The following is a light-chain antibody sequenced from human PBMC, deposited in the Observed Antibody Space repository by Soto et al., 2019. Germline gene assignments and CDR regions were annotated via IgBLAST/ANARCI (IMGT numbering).Light chain of an antibody. V-gene: IGKV1-12*01. Sequence: DIQMTQSPSSVSASVGDRVTITCRASQDIGSWLAWYQQKPGKAPDLLIYGASSLLSGVPSRFYGSGSGTDFTLTISSLQPEDFATYYCQQGGSFPITFGQGTRLEIK. CDR2: GAS. CDR1: QDIGSW. J-gene: IGKJ5*01. CDR3: QQGGSFPIT.